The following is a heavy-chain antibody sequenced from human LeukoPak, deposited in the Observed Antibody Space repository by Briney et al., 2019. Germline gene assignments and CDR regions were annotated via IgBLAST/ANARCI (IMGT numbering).Heavy chain of an antibody. V-gene: IGHV3-7*03. J-gene: IGHJ6*02. Sequence: GGSLRLSSAASGFALSSHWMTWVRQVPGRGPEWVANVNRDGSETYYLDSVKGRFTISKDNAKNSLYLQMNSLRAEDTALYHCARNNGMDVWGQGTTVIVSS. CDR1: GFALSSHW. CDR3: ARNNGMDV. CDR2: VNRDGSET.